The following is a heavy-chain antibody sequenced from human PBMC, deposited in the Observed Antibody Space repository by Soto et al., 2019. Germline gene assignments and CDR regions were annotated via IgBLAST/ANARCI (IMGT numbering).Heavy chain of an antibody. CDR1: GGSISSSSYY. CDR2: IYYSGST. D-gene: IGHD1-26*01. V-gene: IGHV4-39*01. CDR3: ARHDREALWFGP. J-gene: IGHJ5*02. Sequence: SETLSLTCTVSGGSISSSSYYWGWIRQPPGKGLEWIGSIYYSGSTYYNPSLKSRVTISVDTSKNQFSLKLSSVTAADTAVYYCARHDREALWFGPWGQGTLVTVSS.